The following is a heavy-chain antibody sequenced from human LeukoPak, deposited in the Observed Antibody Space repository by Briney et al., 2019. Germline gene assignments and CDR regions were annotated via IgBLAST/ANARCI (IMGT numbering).Heavy chain of an antibody. Sequence: SGRSLRLSCAASGFTFSSYGMHWVRQAPGKGLEWVAVIWYDGSNKYYADSVKGRFTISRDNSKNTLYLQMNSLRAEDTAVYYCAKDQDYGDYAPDDYWGQGTLVIVSS. CDR3: AKDQDYGDYAPDDY. CDR2: IWYDGSNK. CDR1: GFTFSSYG. D-gene: IGHD4-17*01. J-gene: IGHJ4*02. V-gene: IGHV3-33*06.